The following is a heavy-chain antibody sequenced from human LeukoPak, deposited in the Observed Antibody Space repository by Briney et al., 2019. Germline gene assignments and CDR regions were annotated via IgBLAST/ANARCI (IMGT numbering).Heavy chain of an antibody. Sequence: PSQTLSLTCTVSGGSISGGSYYWSWSRQPAGRGLEWIGRIYTSGSTNYNPSLKSRVTISLDTSKNQFSLKLSSVTAADTAVYYCATQDGSSGWYEFDYWGQGTLVTVSS. CDR1: GGSISGGSYY. V-gene: IGHV4-61*02. D-gene: IGHD6-19*01. CDR2: IYTSGST. J-gene: IGHJ4*02. CDR3: ATQDGSSGWYEFDY.